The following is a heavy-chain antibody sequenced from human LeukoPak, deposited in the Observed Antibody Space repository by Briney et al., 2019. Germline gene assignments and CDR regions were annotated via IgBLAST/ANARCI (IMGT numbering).Heavy chain of an antibody. CDR1: GGSISSSSYY. CDR2: IYYSGST. J-gene: IGHJ3*02. V-gene: IGHV4-39*01. D-gene: IGHD3-3*01. CDR3: ARHTYYDFWSGYTPKGAFDI. Sequence: SETLSLTCTVSGGSISSSSYYWGWIRQPPGKGLEWIGSIYYSGSTYYNPSLKSRVTISVDTSKNQFSLKLSSVTAADTAVYYCARHTYYDFWSGYTPKGAFDIWGQGTMVTVSS.